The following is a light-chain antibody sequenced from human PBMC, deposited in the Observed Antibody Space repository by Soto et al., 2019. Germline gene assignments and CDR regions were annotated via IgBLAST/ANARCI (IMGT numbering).Light chain of an antibody. CDR1: QRISAF. Sequence: DIQMTQSPSSVSSLGGEIFTITCHASQRISAFLNWYHQKPGKAPKLLIYSASYLQSGVPSNFSGSGSGTDFTLTISNLQPEDFATYYCQQSFTTWTFGQGTTV. CDR3: QQSFTTWT. J-gene: IGKJ1*01. V-gene: IGKV1-39*01. CDR2: SAS.